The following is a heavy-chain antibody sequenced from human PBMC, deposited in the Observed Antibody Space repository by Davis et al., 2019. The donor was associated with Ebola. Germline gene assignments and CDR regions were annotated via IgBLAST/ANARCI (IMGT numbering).Heavy chain of an antibody. CDR3: AREHYYDSSGPPC. D-gene: IGHD3-22*01. CDR2: IIPIFGTA. Sequence: SVKVSCKASGYTFTGYYMHWVRQAPGQGLEWMGGIIPIFGTANYAQKFQGRVTITADESTSTAYMELSSLRSEDTAVYYCAREHYYDSSGPPCWGQGTLVTVSS. J-gene: IGHJ4*02. CDR1: GYTFTGYY. V-gene: IGHV1-69*13.